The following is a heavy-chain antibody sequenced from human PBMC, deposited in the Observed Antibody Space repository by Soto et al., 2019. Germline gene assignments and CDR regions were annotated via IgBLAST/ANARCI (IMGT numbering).Heavy chain of an antibody. CDR3: ARDLEADSGSSLANFDY. V-gene: IGHV3-11*01. D-gene: IGHD6-13*01. CDR1: GFTFSDYY. Sequence: QVQLVESGGGLVKPGGSLRLSCAASGFTFSDYYMSWIRQAPGKGLEWVSYISSSGSTIYYADSVKGRFTISRDNAXNXXYLQMNSLRAEDTAVYYCARDLEADSGSSLANFDYWGQGTLVTVSS. J-gene: IGHJ4*02. CDR2: ISSSGSTI.